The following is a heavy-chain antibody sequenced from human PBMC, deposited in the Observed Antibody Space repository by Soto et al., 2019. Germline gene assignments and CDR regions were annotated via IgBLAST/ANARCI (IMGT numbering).Heavy chain of an antibody. D-gene: IGHD1-7*01. J-gene: IGHJ3*02. CDR3: AKRFWNYPVAFDI. CDR1: GFTFSSYA. Sequence: PGGSLRLSCAASGFTFSSYAMSWVRQAPGKGLEWVSAISGSGGSTYYADSVKGRFTISRDNSKNTLYLQMNSLGAEDTAVYYSAKRFWNYPVAFDIWGQGTMVTVSS. CDR2: ISGSGGST. V-gene: IGHV3-23*01.